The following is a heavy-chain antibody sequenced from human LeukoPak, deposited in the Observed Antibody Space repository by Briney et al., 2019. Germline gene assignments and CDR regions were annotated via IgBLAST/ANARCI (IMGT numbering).Heavy chain of an antibody. D-gene: IGHD5-12*01. Sequence: SETLSLTCAVYGGSFSGYYWSRIRQPPGKGLEWIGEINHSGSTSYNPSLKGRVTISVDTSKNQFSLKLSSVTTADTAVYYCARGLDGSQDYWGQGTLVTVSS. CDR1: GGSFSGYY. V-gene: IGHV4-34*01. CDR3: ARGLDGSQDY. CDR2: INHSGST. J-gene: IGHJ4*02.